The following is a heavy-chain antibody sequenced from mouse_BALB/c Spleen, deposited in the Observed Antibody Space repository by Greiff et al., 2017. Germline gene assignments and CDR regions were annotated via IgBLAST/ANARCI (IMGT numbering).Heavy chain of an antibody. D-gene: IGHD2-4*01. CDR1: GFSLTSYG. CDR2: IWAGGST. CDR3: ARSYYDYDTTYAMDY. J-gene: IGHJ4*01. Sequence: VQLVESGPGLVAPSQSLSITCTVSGFSLTSYGVHWVRQPPGKGLEWLGVIWAGGSTNYNSALMSRLSISKDNSKSQVFLKMNSLQTDDTAMYYCARSYYDYDTTYAMDYWGQGTSVTVSS. V-gene: IGHV2-9*02.